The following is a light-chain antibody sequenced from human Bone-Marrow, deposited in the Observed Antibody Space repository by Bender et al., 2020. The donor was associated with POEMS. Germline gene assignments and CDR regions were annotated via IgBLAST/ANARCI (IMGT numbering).Light chain of an antibody. Sequence: QSALTQPASVSGSPGQSIIISCTGTSSDVGGYNYVSWYQHHPGKAPKLIIFDVSNRPSGVSNRFSGSKSGNTASLTISGLQAEDDAEYYCSSYTSRNTLVFGGGTTLTVL. J-gene: IGLJ2*01. CDR3: SSYTSRNTLV. CDR2: DVS. V-gene: IGLV2-14*03. CDR1: SSDVGGYNY.